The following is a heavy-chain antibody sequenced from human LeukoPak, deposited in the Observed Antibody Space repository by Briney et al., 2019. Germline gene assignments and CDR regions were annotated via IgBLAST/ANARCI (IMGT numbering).Heavy chain of an antibody. CDR3: ARAPTDTAMVN. J-gene: IGHJ4*02. CDR2: INPNSGGT. D-gene: IGHD5-18*01. Sequence: ASVKVSCKASGYTFTGYYMHWVRQAPGQGLEWMGWINPNSGGTNYAQKFQGRVTMTRDTSISTAYMELSRLRPDDTAVYYCARAPTDTAMVNWGQETLVTVSS. CDR1: GYTFTGYY. V-gene: IGHV1-2*02.